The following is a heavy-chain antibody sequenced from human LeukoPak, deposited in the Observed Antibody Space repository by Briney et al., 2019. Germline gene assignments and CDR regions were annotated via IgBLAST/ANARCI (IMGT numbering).Heavy chain of an antibody. V-gene: IGHV3-23*01. CDR1: GFSFNTYA. CDR2: ISRSGDSS. Sequence: GGSLRLSCATSGFSFNTYAMSWVRQATGKGLDWVSSISRSGDSSYYADSVKGWFTISRDNSKNILYLQMKSLRAGDTAVYYCARDKSVLDGGYEGTFAVWGQGTVVTVSS. J-gene: IGHJ3*01. CDR3: ARDKSVLDGGYEGTFAV. D-gene: IGHD5-12*01.